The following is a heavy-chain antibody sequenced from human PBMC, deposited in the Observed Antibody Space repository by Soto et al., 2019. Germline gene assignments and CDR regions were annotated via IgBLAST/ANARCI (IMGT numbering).Heavy chain of an antibody. D-gene: IGHD3-22*01. CDR2: IKQDGSEK. CDR1: GFTFSSYW. J-gene: IGHJ4*02. V-gene: IGHV3-7*01. Sequence: GGSLRLSCAASGFTFSSYWMSWVRQAPGKGLEWVANIKQDGSEKYYVDSVKGRFTISRDNAKNSLYLQMNSLRAEDTAVYYCASWRGYYYDSSGYNYWGQGTLVTVSS. CDR3: ASWRGYYYDSSGYNY.